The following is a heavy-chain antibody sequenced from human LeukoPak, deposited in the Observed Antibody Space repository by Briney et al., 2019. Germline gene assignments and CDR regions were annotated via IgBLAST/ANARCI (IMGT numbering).Heavy chain of an antibody. J-gene: IGHJ3*02. CDR1: GYTFTGYY. Sequence: SVKVSCKASGYTFTGYYMHWVRQAPGQGLEWMGWINPNSGGTNYAQKFQGRVTMTRDTSISTAYMELSRLRSDDTAVYYCARIVGADDAFDIWGQGTMVTVSS. CDR2: INPNSGGT. CDR3: ARIVGADDAFDI. D-gene: IGHD1-26*01. V-gene: IGHV1-2*02.